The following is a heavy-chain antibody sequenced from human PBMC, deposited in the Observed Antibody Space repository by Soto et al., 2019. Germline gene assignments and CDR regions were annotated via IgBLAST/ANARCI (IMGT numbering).Heavy chain of an antibody. CDR2: IYYSGST. D-gene: IGHD2-2*02. Sequence: PSETLSLTCTVSGGSISSYYWIWIRQPPGKGLEWIGYIYYSGSTNYNPSLKSRVTISVDTSKNQFSLKLSSVTAADTAVYYCARGGVVVPAAIGYYYYGMDVWGQGTTVTVSS. J-gene: IGHJ6*02. CDR1: GGSISSYY. CDR3: ARGGVVVPAAIGYYYYGMDV. V-gene: IGHV4-59*01.